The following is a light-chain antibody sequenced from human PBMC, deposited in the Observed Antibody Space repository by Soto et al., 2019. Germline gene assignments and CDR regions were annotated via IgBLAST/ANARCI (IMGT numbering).Light chain of an antibody. Sequence: EIVLTQSPATLSLSPGERATLSFGASQSVSSYLAWYQQRPGQAPRLLIYDASNRATGVPARFSGSGSGTDFTLTISSLEPEDFAVYYCQQRSSWPPTFGQGTRLEI. CDR2: DAS. J-gene: IGKJ5*01. V-gene: IGKV3-11*01. CDR3: QQRSSWPPT. CDR1: QSVSSY.